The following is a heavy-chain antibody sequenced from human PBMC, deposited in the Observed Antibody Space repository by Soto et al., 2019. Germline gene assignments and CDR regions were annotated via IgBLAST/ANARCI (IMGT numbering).Heavy chain of an antibody. D-gene: IGHD6-13*01. CDR3: ARFGMAATATSPFDY. J-gene: IGHJ4*02. CDR2: ISSSSSHT. V-gene: IGHV3-11*06. Sequence: QVQLVESGGGLVKPGGSLRLSCAASGFSFSDYYMSWIRQAPGKGLEWVSYISSSSSHTNYAESVKGRFTISRDNAKNSLYLQMNSLRVEDTAVYYCARFGMAATATSPFDYWGQGTLVTVSS. CDR1: GFSFSDYY.